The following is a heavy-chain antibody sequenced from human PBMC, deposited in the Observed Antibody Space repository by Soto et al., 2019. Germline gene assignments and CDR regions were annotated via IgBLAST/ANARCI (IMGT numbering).Heavy chain of an antibody. CDR3: ARSSRIDP. J-gene: IGHJ5*02. CDR1: GGSISSSNW. Sequence: PSETLSLTCAVSGGSISSSNWWSWVRQPPGKGLEWIGEIYHSGSTNYNPSLKSRVTISVDTSKNQFSLKLTSVTAADTAVYYCARSSRIDPWGHGTLVTVSS. V-gene: IGHV4-4*02. CDR2: IYHSGST. D-gene: IGHD6-19*01.